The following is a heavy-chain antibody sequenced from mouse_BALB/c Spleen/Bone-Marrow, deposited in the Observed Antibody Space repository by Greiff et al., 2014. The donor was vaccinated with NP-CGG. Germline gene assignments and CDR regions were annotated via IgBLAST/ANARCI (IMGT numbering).Heavy chain of an antibody. Sequence: EVQVVESGGGLVQPGGSLKLSCAASGFTLSSYGMSWVRQTPDKRLELVATINSNGGSTYYPDSVKGRFTISRDNAKNTLYLQMSSLKSEDTAMYYCARDYDYDYWGQGTTLTVSS. J-gene: IGHJ2*01. CDR1: GFTLSSYG. CDR3: ARDYDYDY. V-gene: IGHV5-6-3*01. D-gene: IGHD2-4*01. CDR2: INSNGGST.